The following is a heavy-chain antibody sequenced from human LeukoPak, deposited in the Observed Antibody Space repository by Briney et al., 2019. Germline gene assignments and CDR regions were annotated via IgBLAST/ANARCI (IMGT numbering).Heavy chain of an antibody. CDR3: ARESGYCSGGSCRNWFDP. D-gene: IGHD2-15*01. CDR1: GGSISSYY. V-gene: IGHV4-4*07. CDR2: IYTSGST. J-gene: IGHJ5*02. Sequence: SETLSLTRTVSGGSISSYYWSWIRQPAGKGLEWIGRIYTSGSTNYNPSLKSRVTMSVDTSKNQFSLKLSSVTAADTAVYYCARESGYCSGGSCRNWFDPWGQGTLVTVSS.